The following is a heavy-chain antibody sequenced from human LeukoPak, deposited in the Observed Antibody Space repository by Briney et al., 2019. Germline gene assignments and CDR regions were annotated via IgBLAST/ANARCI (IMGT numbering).Heavy chain of an antibody. CDR2: IRYDGSNK. D-gene: IGHD2-2*01. CDR1: GFTFSSYG. Sequence: GGSLRLSCAASGFTFSSYGMHWVRQAPGKGLEWVAFIRYDGSNKYYADSVKGRFTISRDNSKNTLYLQMNSLRAEDTAVYYCAKDLQDIVVTPGGFDPWGQGTLVTVSS. V-gene: IGHV3-30*02. J-gene: IGHJ5*02. CDR3: AKDLQDIVVTPGGFDP.